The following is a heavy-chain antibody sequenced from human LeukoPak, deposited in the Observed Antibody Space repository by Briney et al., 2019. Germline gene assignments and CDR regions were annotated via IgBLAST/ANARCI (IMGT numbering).Heavy chain of an antibody. V-gene: IGHV5-51*01. CDR3: ARSFRVTYYIVTFEY. D-gene: IGHD2-21*01. Sequence: GESLKISCQAAGYHFTIYWIAWVGQMPGKGMEWMGFIYPGDSDIRYSPSFQGQVTISADKSISTAYLQWSGLKASDTAMYYCARSFRVTYYIVTFEYWGQGTLVTVSS. CDR2: IYPGDSDI. CDR1: GYHFTIYW. J-gene: IGHJ4*02.